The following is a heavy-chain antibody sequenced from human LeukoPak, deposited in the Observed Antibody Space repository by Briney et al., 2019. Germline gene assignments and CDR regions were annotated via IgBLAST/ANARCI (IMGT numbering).Heavy chain of an antibody. V-gene: IGHV4-4*02. CDR2: IYHSGST. CDR1: GGSISSSNW. Sequence: PSETLSLTCAVSGGSISSSNWWSWVRQPPGKGLEWIGEIYHSGSTNYNPSLKSRVTISVDTSKNQFSLKLSSVTAADTAVYYCARLGDYGGYFDYWGQGTLVTVSS. J-gene: IGHJ4*02. D-gene: IGHD4-23*01. CDR3: ARLGDYGGYFDY.